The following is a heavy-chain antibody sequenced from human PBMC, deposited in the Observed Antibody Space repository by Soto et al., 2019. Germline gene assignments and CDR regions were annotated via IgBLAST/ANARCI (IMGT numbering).Heavy chain of an antibody. CDR1: GFTFSSYS. D-gene: IGHD2-21*01. J-gene: IGHJ6*02. V-gene: IGHV3-21*01. CDR3: AGDPPGDYSYYYGMDV. Sequence: EVQLVESGGGLVKPGGSLRLSCAASGFTFSSYSMNWVRQAPGKGLEWVSSISSSSSYIYYADSVKGRFTISRDNAKNAVYLQMNSLKAEDTAVYYCAGDPPGDYSYYYGMDVWGQGTTVTVSS. CDR2: ISSSSSYI.